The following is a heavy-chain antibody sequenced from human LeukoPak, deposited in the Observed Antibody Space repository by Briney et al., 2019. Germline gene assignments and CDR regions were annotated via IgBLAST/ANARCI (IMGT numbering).Heavy chain of an antibody. J-gene: IGHJ4*02. CDR2: ISYDGSNK. Sequence: GGSLRLSCAASGFTFSSYAMHWVRQAPGKGLEWVAVISYDGSNKYYADSVKGRFTISRDNSKNTLYLQMNSLRAEDTAVYYCARAFMLYNLDYRGQGTLVTVSS. V-gene: IGHV3-30-3*01. CDR3: ARAFMLYNLDY. CDR1: GFTFSSYA. D-gene: IGHD2-8*01.